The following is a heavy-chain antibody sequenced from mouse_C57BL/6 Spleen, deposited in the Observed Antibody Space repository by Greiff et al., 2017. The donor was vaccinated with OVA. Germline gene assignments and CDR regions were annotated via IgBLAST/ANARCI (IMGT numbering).Heavy chain of an antibody. J-gene: IGHJ3*01. CDR1: GYAFSSYW. CDR2: IYPGDGDT. Sequence: VQLQQSGAELVKPGASVKISCKASGYAFSSYWMNWVKQRPGKGLEWIGQIYPGDGDTNYNGKFKGKATLTADKSSSTAYMQLSSLTSEDSAVYFCARHSNYGAWFAYWGQGTLVTVSA. V-gene: IGHV1-80*01. CDR3: ARHSNYGAWFAY. D-gene: IGHD2-5*01.